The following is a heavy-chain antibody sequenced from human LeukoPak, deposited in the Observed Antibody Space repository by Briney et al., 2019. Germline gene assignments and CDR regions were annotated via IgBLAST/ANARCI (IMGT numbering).Heavy chain of an antibody. CDR1: GYSISSGYY. Sequence: PSETLSLTCVVSGYSISSGYYWGWLRQPPGKGLEWIGSIYYSGSTYYTPSLKSRLTISVDTSKNQFSLRLSSVTAADTAVYYCARQSRLCSSTSCYGFDYWGQGTLVTVSS. D-gene: IGHD2-2*01. CDR2: IYYSGST. J-gene: IGHJ4*02. CDR3: ARQSRLCSSTSCYGFDY. V-gene: IGHV4-38-2*01.